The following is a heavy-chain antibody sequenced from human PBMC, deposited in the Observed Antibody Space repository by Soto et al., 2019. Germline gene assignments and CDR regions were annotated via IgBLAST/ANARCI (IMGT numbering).Heavy chain of an antibody. CDR2: ISYDGSNK. V-gene: IGHV3-30-3*01. CDR3: ARKKEYYYDSSGYSIDY. D-gene: IGHD3-22*01. CDR1: GFTFSSYA. J-gene: IGHJ4*02. Sequence: PGGSLRLSCAASGFTFSSYAMHWVRQAPGKGLEWVAVISYDGSNKYYADSVKGRFTISRDNSKNTLYLQMNSLRAEDTAVYYCARKKEYYYDSSGYSIDYWGQGTLVTVS.